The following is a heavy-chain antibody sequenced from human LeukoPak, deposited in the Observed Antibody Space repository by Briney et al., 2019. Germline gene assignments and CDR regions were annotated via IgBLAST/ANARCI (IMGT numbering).Heavy chain of an antibody. CDR3: ARSVPDYTRFDY. CDR1: GFTFSSYA. Sequence: PGGSLRLSCAASGFTFSSYAMNWVRQAPGKGLEWVSTFKTKYHQVYYAESVRGRFTISTDNSRNTVFLQMNSPRADDTALYYCARSVPDYTRFDYWGQGALVTVSS. D-gene: IGHD4-11*01. J-gene: IGHJ4*02. V-gene: IGHV3-23*05. CDR2: FKTKYHQV.